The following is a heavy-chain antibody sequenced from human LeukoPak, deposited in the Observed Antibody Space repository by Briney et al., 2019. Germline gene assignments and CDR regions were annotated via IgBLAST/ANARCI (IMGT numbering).Heavy chain of an antibody. Sequence: TSETLSLTCTVSGGSISSSSYYWGWIRQPPGKGLEWIGSIYYSGSTYYNPSLKSRVTISVDTSKNQFSLKLSSVTAADTAVYYCASISIVAVAIDYWGQGTLVTVSS. CDR2: IYYSGST. CDR1: GGSISSSSYY. J-gene: IGHJ4*02. CDR3: ASISIVAVAIDY. D-gene: IGHD6-19*01. V-gene: IGHV4-39*07.